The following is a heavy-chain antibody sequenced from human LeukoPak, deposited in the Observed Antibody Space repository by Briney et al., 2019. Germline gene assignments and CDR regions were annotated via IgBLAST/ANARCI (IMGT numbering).Heavy chain of an antibody. V-gene: IGHV3-48*03. CDR1: GFTFSSYE. J-gene: IGHJ6*02. CDR2: ISSSGSTI. CDR3: AREDTAMVNYYYYGMDV. D-gene: IGHD5-18*01. Sequence: GGSLRLSCAASGFTFSSYEMNWVRQAPGKGLEWVSYISSSGSTIYYTDSVKGRFTISRDNAKNSLYLQMNSLRAEDTAVYYCAREDTAMVNYYYYGMDVWGQGTTVTVSS.